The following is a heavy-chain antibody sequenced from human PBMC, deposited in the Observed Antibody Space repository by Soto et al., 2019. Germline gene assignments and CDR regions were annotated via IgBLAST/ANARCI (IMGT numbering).Heavy chain of an antibody. V-gene: IGHV3-23*01. Sequence: GGSLRLSCAASGFTFSSYAMSWVRQAPGKGLEWVSAISGSGGSTYYADSVKGRLTISRDNSKTTLYLQMNSRRAEDTAVYYCAKKVDWQQLVPDFDYWGQGTLVTVSS. D-gene: IGHD6-13*01. J-gene: IGHJ4*02. CDR1: GFTFSSYA. CDR2: ISGSGGST. CDR3: AKKVDWQQLVPDFDY.